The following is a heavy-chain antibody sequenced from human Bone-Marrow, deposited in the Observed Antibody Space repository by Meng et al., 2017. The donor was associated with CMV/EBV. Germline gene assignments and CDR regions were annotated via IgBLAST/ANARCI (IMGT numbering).Heavy chain of an antibody. J-gene: IGHJ4*02. CDR1: GFSLTTSGMC. CDR3: ARTWRTGVSYSDFDY. CDR2: IDWDGDK. Sequence: SGPTLVKPTQTLTLTCTFSGFSLTTSGMCVNWVRQSPGKALEWLALIDWDGDKYYRTSLKTRLTISKDTSKNQVVLTMTNMDPVDSATYYCARTWRTGVSYSDFDYWGQGTLVTVPS. V-gene: IGHV2-70*20. D-gene: IGHD1-26*01.